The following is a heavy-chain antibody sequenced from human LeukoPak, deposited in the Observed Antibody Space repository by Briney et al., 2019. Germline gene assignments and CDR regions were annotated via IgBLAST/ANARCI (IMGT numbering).Heavy chain of an antibody. J-gene: IGHJ4*02. CDR3: ARGGQLERFDY. V-gene: IGHV4-39*07. Sequence: SETLSLTCTVSGGSISSSSYYCGWIRQPPGKGLEWIGSIYYSGSTYYNPSLKSRVTISVDTSKNQFSLKLSSVTAADTAVYYCARGGQLERFDYWGQGTLVTVSS. CDR2: IYYSGST. D-gene: IGHD1-1*01. CDR1: GGSISSSSYY.